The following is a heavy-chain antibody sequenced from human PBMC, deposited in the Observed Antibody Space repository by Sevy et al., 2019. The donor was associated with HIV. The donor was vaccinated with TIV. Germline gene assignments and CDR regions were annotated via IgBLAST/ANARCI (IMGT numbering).Heavy chain of an antibody. CDR2: IKQDGSEK. J-gene: IGHJ4*02. V-gene: IGHV3-7*01. D-gene: IGHD3-22*01. CDR3: ARWGSYYYDSSGYYDY. CDR1: GFTFSSYW. Sequence: GGSLRLSCAASGFTFSSYWMSWVRQAPGKGLEWVANIKQDGSEKYYVDSVKGRFTISRDKAKNSLYLQMNSLRAEDTAVYYCARWGSYYYDSSGYYDYWGQGTLVTVSS.